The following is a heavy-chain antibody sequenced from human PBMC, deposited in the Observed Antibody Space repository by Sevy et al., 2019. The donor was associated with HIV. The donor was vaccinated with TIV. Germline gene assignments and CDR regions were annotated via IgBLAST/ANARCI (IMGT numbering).Heavy chain of an antibody. CDR3: AGGVTVTNQLLGYYYGMDV. D-gene: IGHD4-17*01. CDR1: GFTFSSYS. V-gene: IGHV3-48*02. J-gene: IGHJ6*02. Sequence: GGSLRLSCAASGFTFSSYSMNWVRQAPGKGLEWVSYISSSSSTIYYADSVKGRFTISRDNAKNSLYLQMNSLRDEDTTVLYCAGGVTVTNQLLGYYYGMDVWGQGTTVTVSS. CDR2: ISSSSSTI.